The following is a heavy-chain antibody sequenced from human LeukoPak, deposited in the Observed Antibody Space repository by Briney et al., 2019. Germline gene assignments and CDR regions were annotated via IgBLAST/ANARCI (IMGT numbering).Heavy chain of an antibody. CDR2: INPKSGGT. D-gene: IGHD4-17*01. J-gene: IGHJ6*02. CDR1: GYTFTGYY. Sequence: ASVKVSCKASGYTFTGYYMHWVRQAPGQGLEWMGWINPKSGGTNYAQKFQGRVTMTRDTSISTAYMELSRLRSDDTAVYYCARDTVTTLYYYYGMDVWGQGTTVTVSS. V-gene: IGHV1-2*02. CDR3: ARDTVTTLYYYYGMDV.